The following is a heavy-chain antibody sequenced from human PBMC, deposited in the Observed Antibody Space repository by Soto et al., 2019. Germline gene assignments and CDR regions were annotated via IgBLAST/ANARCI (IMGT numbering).Heavy chain of an antibody. CDR2: ISAYNGNT. CDR1: GYTFTSYG. J-gene: IGHJ6*02. CDR3: ARDLWTLSIAAAGMYYYYGMDV. V-gene: IGHV1-18*01. Sequence: QVQLVQSGAEVKKPGASVKVSCKASGYTFTSYGISWVRQAPGQGLEWMGWISAYNGNTNYAQKLQGRVTMTTDTSTSTAYMELRSLRSDDTAVYSCARDLWTLSIAAAGMYYYYGMDVWGQGTTVTVSS. D-gene: IGHD6-13*01.